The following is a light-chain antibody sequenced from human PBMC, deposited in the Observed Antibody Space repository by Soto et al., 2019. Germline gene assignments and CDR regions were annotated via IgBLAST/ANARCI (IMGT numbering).Light chain of an antibody. CDR2: SAS. V-gene: IGKV1-16*01. J-gene: IGKJ1*01. CDR1: QGISTY. Sequence: DIQMTQSPSSLSASIGDRVTITCRASQGISTYLGWHQQKPGKVPKSLIYSASNLQSGVPSRFSASGSGTEFTLTITDMQPDDFATYYCQQYYRYPWMFGQGTKVEIK. CDR3: QQYYRYPWM.